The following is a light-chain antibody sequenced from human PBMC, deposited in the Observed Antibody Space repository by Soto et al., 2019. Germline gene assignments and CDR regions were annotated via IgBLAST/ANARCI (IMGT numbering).Light chain of an antibody. Sequence: EIVMTQSPATLSVSPGERASLSCRASQSVSSNLVWYQQKPGQAPRLLIYGASTRATGIPARFSGSGSRTEFTLTINSLQSEDFAVYYCQQYNNWPPLTFGGGTKVEIK. CDR3: QQYNNWPPLT. CDR1: QSVSSN. V-gene: IGKV3-15*01. CDR2: GAS. J-gene: IGKJ4*01.